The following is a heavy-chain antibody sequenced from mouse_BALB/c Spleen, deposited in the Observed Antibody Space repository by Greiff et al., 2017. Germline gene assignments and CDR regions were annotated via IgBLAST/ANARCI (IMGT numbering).Heavy chain of an antibody. CDR2: ISYSGST. D-gene: IGHD2-2*01. J-gene: IGHJ4*01. V-gene: IGHV3-2*02. CDR1: GYSITSDYA. CDR3: ARGDYGYDSYAMDY. Sequence: VQLKQSGPGLVKPSQSLSLTCTVTGYSITSDYAWNWIRQFPGNKLEWMGYISYSGSTSYNPSLKSRISITRDTSKNQFFLQLNSVTTEDTATYYCARGDYGYDSYAMDYWGQGTSVTVSS.